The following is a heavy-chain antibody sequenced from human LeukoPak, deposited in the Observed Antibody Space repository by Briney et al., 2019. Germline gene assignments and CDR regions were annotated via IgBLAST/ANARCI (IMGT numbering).Heavy chain of an antibody. V-gene: IGHV3-30*04. D-gene: IGHD1-7*01. CDR1: GFTFSRNA. J-gene: IGHJ4*02. Sequence: GGSLRLSCAASGFTFSRNAMHWVRQAPGKGLEWVAVIAYDGSNKYYADSVKGRFTISRDNSKNTLYLQMNSLRAEDTAVYYCARGRLELLWSLDYWGQGTLVTVSS. CDR2: IAYDGSNK. CDR3: ARGRLELLWSLDY.